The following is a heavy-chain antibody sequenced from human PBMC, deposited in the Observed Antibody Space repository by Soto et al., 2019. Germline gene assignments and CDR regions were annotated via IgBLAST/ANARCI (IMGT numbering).Heavy chain of an antibody. Sequence: PGGSLRLSCAVSGFTFGDHYIDWVRQAPGKGLEWVGRIRNKAHSYSTVYAASVKGRFTFSRDDSKNSVYLQMNSLKTEDTAVYYFTEGYSSGWPGNYYYGMDVWGQGTTVTVSS. CDR1: GFTFGDHY. V-gene: IGHV3-72*01. D-gene: IGHD6-19*01. CDR3: TEGYSSGWPGNYYYGMDV. CDR2: IRNKAHSYST. J-gene: IGHJ6*02.